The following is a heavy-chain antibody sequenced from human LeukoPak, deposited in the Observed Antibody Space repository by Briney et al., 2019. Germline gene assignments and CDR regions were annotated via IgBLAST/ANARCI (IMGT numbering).Heavy chain of an antibody. J-gene: IGHJ4*02. CDR3: ARGRPHGNDY. V-gene: IGHV3-74*01. CDR1: GFTFSSYW. D-gene: IGHD4-23*01. Sequence: GGSLRLSCAASGFTFSSYWMNWVRQAPGKGLVWVSRIASDGSSTTYADFVKGRFSISRDNAKNTLYLQMNSLRVEDTAVYYCARGRPHGNDYWGQGTLVTVSS. CDR2: IASDGSST.